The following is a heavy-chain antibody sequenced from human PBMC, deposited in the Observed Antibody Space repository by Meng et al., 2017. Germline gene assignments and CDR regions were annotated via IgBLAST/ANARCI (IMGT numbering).Heavy chain of an antibody. CDR3: ARVQVVVAATHDYYYYGMDV. Sequence: GESLKISCAASGFTFSSYAMHWVRQAPGKGLEWVAVISYDGSNKYYADSVKGRFTISRDNSKNTLYLQMNSLRAEDTAVYYCARVQVVVAATHDYYYYGMDVWGQGTTVTVSS. J-gene: IGHJ6*02. D-gene: IGHD2-15*01. CDR2: ISYDGSNK. CDR1: GFTFSSYA. V-gene: IGHV3-30*01.